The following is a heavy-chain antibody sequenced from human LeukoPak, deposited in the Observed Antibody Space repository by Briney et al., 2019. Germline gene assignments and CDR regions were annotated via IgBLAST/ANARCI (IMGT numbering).Heavy chain of an antibody. V-gene: IGHV3-30-3*01. J-gene: IGHJ4*02. D-gene: IGHD5-12*01. Sequence: GGSLKLSCVASAFSISNFSMHWVRQPPGKGLEWVAVISYDGGRRYYAHSGTGRFTISRDNSDNTVSLQMSSLRIEDTAIYYCATDGAGHYFEYSGYFDYWGEGTPGTVSS. CDR3: ATDGAGHYFEYSGYFDY. CDR2: ISYDGGRR. CDR1: AFSISNFS.